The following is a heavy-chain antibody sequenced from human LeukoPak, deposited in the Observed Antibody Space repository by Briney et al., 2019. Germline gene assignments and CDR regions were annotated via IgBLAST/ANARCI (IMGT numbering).Heavy chain of an antibody. CDR1: GGSISSGGYY. CDR3: ARARTYYDSDSWFDP. J-gene: IGHJ5*02. CDR2: INHSGST. V-gene: IGHV4-39*07. D-gene: IGHD3-22*01. Sequence: SETLSLTCTVSGGSISSGGYYWSWIRQPPGKGLEWIGEINHSGSTNYNPSLKSRVTISVDTSKNQFSLKLSSVTAADTAVYYCARARTYYDSDSWFDPWGQGTLVTVSS.